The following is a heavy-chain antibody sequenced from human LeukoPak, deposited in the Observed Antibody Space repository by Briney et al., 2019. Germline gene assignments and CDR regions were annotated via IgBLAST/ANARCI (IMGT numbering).Heavy chain of an antibody. D-gene: IGHD2-15*01. CDR3: ARLLKYCSGGSCRYYFDY. Sequence: SETLSLTCTVSGGSISSSSYYWGWIRQPPGRGLEWIGSIYYSGSTYYNPSLKSRVTISVDTSKNQFSQKLSSVTAADTAVYYCARLLKYCSGGSCRYYFDYWGQGTLVTVSS. J-gene: IGHJ4*02. CDR2: IYYSGST. CDR1: GGSISSSSYY. V-gene: IGHV4-39*01.